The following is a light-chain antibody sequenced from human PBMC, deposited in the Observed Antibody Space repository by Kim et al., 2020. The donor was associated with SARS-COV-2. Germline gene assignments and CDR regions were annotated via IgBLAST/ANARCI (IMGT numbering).Light chain of an antibody. J-gene: IGLJ2*01. V-gene: IGLV2-14*04. Sequence: YNYVSWYQQNPGKTPNLMIYHVSKRASGVSNRFSGSKSGDTASLTISGLQAEDEADYYCCSYTTRNTLIFGGGTKLTVL. CDR3: CSYTTRNTLI. CDR1: YNY. CDR2: HVS.